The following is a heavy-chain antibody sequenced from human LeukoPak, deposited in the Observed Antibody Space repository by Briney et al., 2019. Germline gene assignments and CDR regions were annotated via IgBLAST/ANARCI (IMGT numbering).Heavy chain of an antibody. V-gene: IGHV4-59*08. Sequence: SETLSLTCTVSGGSISCYYWSWIRQPPGKGLEWIGSIYYTGNTNYNPSLKSRLTISVDTSKNNFSLKLCSVTAADTAVYYCARHHGTMIVVSPHWHFDLWGRGTLVTVSS. J-gene: IGHJ2*01. CDR1: GGSISCYY. D-gene: IGHD3-22*01. CDR3: ARHHGTMIVVSPHWHFDL. CDR2: IYYTGNT.